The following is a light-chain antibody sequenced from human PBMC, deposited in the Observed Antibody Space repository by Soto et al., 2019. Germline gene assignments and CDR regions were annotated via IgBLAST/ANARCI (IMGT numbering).Light chain of an antibody. Sequence: DIQMTQSPSSLSASVGARVTITCRASQSISNSLNWYQQKPGRAPKLLIYAASSLQSGVPSRFSGSGSGTDFILTISSLQPEDFATYYCQQSYSTPRDFGQGTRLEIK. CDR3: QQSYSTPRD. CDR1: QSISNS. J-gene: IGKJ5*01. CDR2: AAS. V-gene: IGKV1-39*01.